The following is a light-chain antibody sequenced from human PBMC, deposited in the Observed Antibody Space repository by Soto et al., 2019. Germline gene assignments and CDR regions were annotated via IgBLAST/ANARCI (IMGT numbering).Light chain of an antibody. CDR1: QGISSY. Sequence: IQLTQSPSFLSASVGDRVRITCRASQGISSYIAWYQQKPGKAPKLLIYAASTLQSGVPSRFSGSGSGTDFTLTISTLYPEDFATYYCQQLTSYPRTFGPGTKVDIK. CDR3: QQLTSYPRT. CDR2: AAS. V-gene: IGKV1-9*01. J-gene: IGKJ3*01.